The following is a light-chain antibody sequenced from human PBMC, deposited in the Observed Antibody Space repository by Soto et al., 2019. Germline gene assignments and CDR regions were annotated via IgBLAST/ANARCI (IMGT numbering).Light chain of an antibody. V-gene: IGKV3-11*01. CDR1: QSVGGF. CDR3: QHRSNWLGT. Sequence: EIVLTQSPATLSLSPGERATLSCRASQSVGGFLAWYQQRSGQTPRLLIYDASKRAPGIPARFSGSGSGTDFTLTISSLEPEDFAVYYCQHRSNWLGTFGPGTIVDIK. CDR2: DAS. J-gene: IGKJ3*01.